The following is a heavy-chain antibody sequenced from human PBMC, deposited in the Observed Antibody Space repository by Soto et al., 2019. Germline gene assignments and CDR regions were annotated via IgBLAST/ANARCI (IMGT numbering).Heavy chain of an antibody. Sequence: GGSLRLSCAASGFPFSSYVMSWVRQAPGKGLEWVSGISGGGSNTFYADYVKGRITISRDNSKNILLLQMNSLGAEDTAVYYCAKDSNKYSSSLRGHYFDYWGQGIGVTVAS. D-gene: IGHD4-4*01. CDR2: ISGGGSNT. J-gene: IGHJ4*02. V-gene: IGHV3-23*01. CDR3: AKDSNKYSSSLRGHYFDY. CDR1: GFPFSSYV.